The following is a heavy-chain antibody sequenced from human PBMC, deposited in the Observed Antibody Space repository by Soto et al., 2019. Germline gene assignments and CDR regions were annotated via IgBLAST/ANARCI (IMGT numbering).Heavy chain of an antibody. D-gene: IGHD1-26*01. CDR3: AKTVGATKLEDY. CDR2: ISNSDDVG. J-gene: IGHJ4*02. V-gene: IGHV3-23*01. Sequence: EVQVLESGGALVYPTGSLRLSCSASGFNFPNHVINWVRQAPGKGLEWVSSISNSDDVGFYADSVRGRVIVSRDISTNSVFLQMNFLRVEDTAIYYCAKTVGATKLEDYWGQGTLVTVSS. CDR1: GFNFPNHV.